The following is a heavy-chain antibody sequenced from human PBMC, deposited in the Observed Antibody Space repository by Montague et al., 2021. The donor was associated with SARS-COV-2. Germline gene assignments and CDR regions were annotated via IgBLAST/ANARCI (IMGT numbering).Heavy chain of an antibody. CDR2: INTDGTIT. D-gene: IGHD3-9*01. J-gene: IGHJ5*02. CDR1: GFTSSSHW. Sequence: SLRLSCAASGFTSSSHWMHWVRQLPGKGLLWVSRINTDGTITNYADSVKGRFTISRDNAKNSMYLQMNSLRVEDTAVYYCATDRTVAPGYGFDPWGQGTLVTVSS. V-gene: IGHV3-74*01. CDR3: ATDRTVAPGYGFDP.